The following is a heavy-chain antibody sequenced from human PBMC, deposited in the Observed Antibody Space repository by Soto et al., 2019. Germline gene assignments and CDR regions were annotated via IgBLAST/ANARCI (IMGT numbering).Heavy chain of an antibody. V-gene: IGHV4-31*03. Sequence: PSETLSLTCTVSGGSISSGGYYWSWIRQHPGKGLEWIGYIYYSGSTYYNPSLKSRVTISVDTSKNQFSLKLSSVTAADTAVYYCARVRFMVVYAKTSYYFDYWGQGTLVTVSS. D-gene: IGHD2-8*02. CDR2: IYYSGST. CDR1: GGSISSGGYY. J-gene: IGHJ4*02. CDR3: ARVRFMVVYAKTSYYFDY.